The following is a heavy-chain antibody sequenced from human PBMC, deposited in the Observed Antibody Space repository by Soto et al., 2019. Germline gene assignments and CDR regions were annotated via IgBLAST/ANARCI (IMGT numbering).Heavy chain of an antibody. CDR2: IVVGSGNT. J-gene: IGHJ3*02. CDR1: GFTFTSSA. V-gene: IGHV1-58*02. Sequence: ASVKVSCKASGFTFTSSAMQWVRQARGQRLEWIGWIVVGSGNTNYAQKFQERVTITRDMSTSTAYMELSSLRSEDTAVYYCAADYQYGFWSGSAAFDIWGQGTMVTVSS. CDR3: AADYQYGFWSGSAAFDI. D-gene: IGHD3-3*01.